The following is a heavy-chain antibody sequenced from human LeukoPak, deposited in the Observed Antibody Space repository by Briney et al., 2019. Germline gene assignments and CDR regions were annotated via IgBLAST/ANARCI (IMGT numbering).Heavy chain of an antibody. J-gene: IGHJ3*02. CDR2: ISSSGSSI. CDR3: ARARDGYNSGAFDI. Sequence: GGSLRLSCAASGFSFSDYYMTWIRQAPGKGLEWISYISSSGSSIYYADTVKGRFTISRDNAKNSLYLQMNSLRAEDTAVYYCARARDGYNSGAFDIWGQGTMVTVSS. CDR1: GFSFSDYY. D-gene: IGHD5-24*01. V-gene: IGHV3-11*04.